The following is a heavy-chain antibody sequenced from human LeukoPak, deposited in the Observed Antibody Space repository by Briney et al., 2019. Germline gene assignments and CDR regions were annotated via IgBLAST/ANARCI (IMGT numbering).Heavy chain of an antibody. Sequence: PSETLSLTCTVSGGSISSGAYYWSWIRQPPGKGLEWIGYINYSGSTYYNPSLKSRVTISVDRSKNQFSLKLSSVTAADTAVYYCARGGKLELSAFDIWGQGTMVTVSS. D-gene: IGHD1-7*01. CDR2: INYSGST. V-gene: IGHV4-30-4*01. CDR1: GGSISSGAYY. CDR3: ARGGKLELSAFDI. J-gene: IGHJ3*02.